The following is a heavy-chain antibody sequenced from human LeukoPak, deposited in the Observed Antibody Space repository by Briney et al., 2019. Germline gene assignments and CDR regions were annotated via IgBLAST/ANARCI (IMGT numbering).Heavy chain of an antibody. CDR3: ARVSRDGYYLFDY. D-gene: IGHD5-24*01. CDR2: TNPSGGST. Sequence: ASVTVSCKASGYIIATYYIDWVRQAPGQGLEWMGRTNPSGGSTNYARQFQDRVTMTSDTSTTTVYMELSSLRSEDTAVYFCARVSRDGYYLFDYWGQGTLVTVSS. CDR1: GYIIATYY. J-gene: IGHJ4*02. V-gene: IGHV1-46*01.